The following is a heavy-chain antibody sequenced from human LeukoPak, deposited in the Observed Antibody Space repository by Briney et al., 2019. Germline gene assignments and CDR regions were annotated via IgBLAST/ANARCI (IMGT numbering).Heavy chain of an antibody. CDR1: GFTVSSNY. V-gene: IGHV3-66*04. D-gene: IGHD3-10*01. CDR2: IYSGGST. J-gene: IGHJ1*01. Sequence: GGSLRLSCAASGFTVSSNYMSWVRQAPGKGLEWVSVIYSGGSTYYADSMKGRFTISRDNSKNTLYLQMNSLRAEDTAVYYCARQVLLWFGESHEYFQHWGQGTLVTVSS. CDR3: ARQVLLWFGESHEYFQH.